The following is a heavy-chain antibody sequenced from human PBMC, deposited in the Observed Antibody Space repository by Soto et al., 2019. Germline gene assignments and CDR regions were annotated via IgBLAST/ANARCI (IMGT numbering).Heavy chain of an antibody. CDR3: TRRWLREKDGMDV. CDR1: GFTFSGSA. D-gene: IGHD5-12*01. CDR2: IRSKTNSYAT. J-gene: IGHJ6*02. Sequence: GGSLRLSCAASGFTFSGSAMHWVRQASGKGLEWVGRIRSKTNSYATAYAASVKGRFTISRDDSKNTAYLQMNSLKTEDTAVYYCTRRWLREKDGMDVWGQGATVTVSS. V-gene: IGHV3-73*01.